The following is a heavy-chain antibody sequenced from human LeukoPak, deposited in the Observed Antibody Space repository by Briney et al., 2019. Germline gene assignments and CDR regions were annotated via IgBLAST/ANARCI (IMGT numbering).Heavy chain of an antibody. D-gene: IGHD3-10*01. J-gene: IGHJ4*02. V-gene: IGHV4-34*01. CDR2: INHSGST. CDR1: GGSFSGYY. Sequence: SETLSLTCAVYGGSFSGYYWSWIRQPPGKGLEWIGEINHSGSTNYNPSLKSRVTISVDTSKNQFSLKLSSVTAADTAVYYCARAYYGSGNYYNWGQGTLVTVSS. CDR3: ARAYYGSGNYYN.